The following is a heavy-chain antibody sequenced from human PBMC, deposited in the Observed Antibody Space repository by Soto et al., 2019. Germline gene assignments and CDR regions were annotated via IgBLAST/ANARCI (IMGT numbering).Heavy chain of an antibody. J-gene: IGHJ5*02. Sequence: QVQLVQSGAEVKKPGSSVKVSCKASGGTFSSYAISWVRQAPGQGREWMGGIIPIFGTANYAQKFQGRVTITADESTSTAYMELSSLRSEDTAVYYCARESIVGATNRRRRWFDPWGQGTLVTVSS. CDR2: IIPIFGTA. D-gene: IGHD1-26*01. CDR3: ARESIVGATNRRRRWFDP. V-gene: IGHV1-69*12. CDR1: GGTFSSYA.